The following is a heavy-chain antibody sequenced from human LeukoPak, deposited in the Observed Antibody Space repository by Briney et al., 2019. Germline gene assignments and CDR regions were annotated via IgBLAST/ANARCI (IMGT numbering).Heavy chain of an antibody. Sequence: ASVKVSCKASGYTFSSYGISWVRQAPGQGLECMGWISGYNGNTNYAQKFQGRVTMTTDTSTSTAYMELRSLRSDDTAVYYCARRWNYKDSFDVWGQGKMVTVSS. CDR3: ARRWNYKDSFDV. CDR2: ISGYNGNT. D-gene: IGHD3-22*01. V-gene: IGHV1-18*01. CDR1: GYTFSSYG. J-gene: IGHJ3*01.